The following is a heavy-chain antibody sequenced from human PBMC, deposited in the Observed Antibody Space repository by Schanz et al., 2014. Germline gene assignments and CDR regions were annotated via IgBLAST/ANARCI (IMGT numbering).Heavy chain of an antibody. CDR3: ARAPPLVRGIAGWFGP. Sequence: EVQLVESGGGLIQPGGSLRLSCAVSGFTVNTNYMSWVRQAPGKGLEWISSMYINSGSTQYADSVKGRFIISRDSSKNTLFLQMNSLRAETPAVYFCARAPPLVRGIAGWFGPWGQGSLVTVSS. J-gene: IGHJ5*02. CDR2: MYINSGST. D-gene: IGHD3-10*01. CDR1: GFTVNTNY. V-gene: IGHV3-53*01.